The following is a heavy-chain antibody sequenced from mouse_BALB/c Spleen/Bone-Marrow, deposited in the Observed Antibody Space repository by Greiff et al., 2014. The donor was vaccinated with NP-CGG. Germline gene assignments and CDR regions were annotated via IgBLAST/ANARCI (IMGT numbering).Heavy chain of an antibody. V-gene: IGHV1-14*01. D-gene: IGHD1-1*01. J-gene: IGHJ4*01. Sequence: VQLKESGPELVKPGASVKMSCKASGYTFTSYVMHWVKQKPGQGLEWIGYINPYNDGTKYNERFKGKATLTSDKSSSTAYMELSSLTSVDSAVYYFARGSSWAMDYWGQGTSVTVSS. CDR1: GYTFTSYV. CDR2: INPYNDGT. CDR3: ARGSSWAMDY.